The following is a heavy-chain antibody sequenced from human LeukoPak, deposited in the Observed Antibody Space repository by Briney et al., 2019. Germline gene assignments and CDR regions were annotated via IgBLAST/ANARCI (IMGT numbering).Heavy chain of an antibody. CDR3: ARPGSLYYGSGNLDY. Sequence: PGESLKISCKGSGYSFTDYWIYWVRQMPGKGLEWMGRIDPSDSYTNYNPSFQGHVTISVDKSITTAYLQWSGLKASDTAMYYCARPGSLYYGSGNLDYWGQGTLVTVSS. CDR2: IDPSDSYT. D-gene: IGHD3-10*01. V-gene: IGHV5-10-1*01. CDR1: GYSFTDYW. J-gene: IGHJ4*02.